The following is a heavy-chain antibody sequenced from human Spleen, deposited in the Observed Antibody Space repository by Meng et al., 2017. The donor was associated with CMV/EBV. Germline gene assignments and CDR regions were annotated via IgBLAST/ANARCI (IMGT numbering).Heavy chain of an antibody. CDR3: ARTGCGGYNCYSQDHDYYGMDV. V-gene: IGHV1-8*01. J-gene: IGHJ6*02. CDR2: MNPDSGNT. Sequence: ASVKVSCKTSGYSFTYYDINWVRQVAGHGLEWMGWMNPDSGNTGYAQKFQNRVTFTRDSSIRTAYMELTTLRSDDTAVYYCARTGCGGYNCYSQDHDYYGMDVWGQGTTVTVSS. D-gene: IGHD5-12*01. CDR1: GYSFTYYD.